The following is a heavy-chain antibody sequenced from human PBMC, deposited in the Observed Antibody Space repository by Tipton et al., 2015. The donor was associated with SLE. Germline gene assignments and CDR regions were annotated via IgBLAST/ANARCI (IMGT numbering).Heavy chain of an antibody. CDR1: GGSFSGYY. V-gene: IGHV4-34*01. J-gene: IGHJ4*02. CDR2: INHSGST. D-gene: IGHD3/OR15-3a*01. CDR3: ARGGPTHAFDY. Sequence: TLSLTCAVYGGSFSGYYWSWIRQPPGKGLEWIGEINHSGSTNYNPSLKSRATISVDTSKNQFSLKLSSVTAADTAVYYCARGGPTHAFDYWGQGTLVTVSS.